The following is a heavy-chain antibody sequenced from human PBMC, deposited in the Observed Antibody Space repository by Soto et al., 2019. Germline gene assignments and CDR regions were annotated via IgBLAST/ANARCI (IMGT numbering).Heavy chain of an antibody. CDR2: INPNSGGT. J-gene: IGHJ4*02. Sequence: ASVKVSCKTSGYTFTGYYVHWVRQAPGQGLEWMGWINPNSGGTNYAQKFQGWVSMTRDRSITTAYMELSRLTSDDTAVYYCARDAIYNSYGTYFDYWGQGTLVTVSS. V-gene: IGHV1-2*04. CDR1: GYTFTGYY. D-gene: IGHD5-18*01. CDR3: ARDAIYNSYGTYFDY.